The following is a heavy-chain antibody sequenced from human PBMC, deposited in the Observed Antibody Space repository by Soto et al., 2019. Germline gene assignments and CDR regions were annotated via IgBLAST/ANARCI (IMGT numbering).Heavy chain of an antibody. D-gene: IGHD3-10*01. CDR2: IYSGGDT. J-gene: IGHJ6*02. Sequence: QSGGSLRLSXAASGFSVSSDYMSWVRQAPGKGLEWVSLIYSGGDTYYADSVKGRFTISRDISSNTIYLHMTSLRADDTAIYYCTRAGSDPGNFYISNYYAMDVWGRGTTVTVSS. CDR3: TRAGSDPGNFYISNYYAMDV. CDR1: GFSVSSDY. V-gene: IGHV3-53*01.